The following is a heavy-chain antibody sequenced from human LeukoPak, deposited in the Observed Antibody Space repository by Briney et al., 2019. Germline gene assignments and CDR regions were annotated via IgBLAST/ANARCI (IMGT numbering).Heavy chain of an antibody. CDR3: ARCLGFLIGSSWYPDAFDI. CDR1: GYSISSGYF. CDR2: VYHVGTT. Sequence: SETLSLTCTVSGYSISSGYFWGWIRQPPGKGLEWIGVYHVGTTDYNPPLKSRVTISVGRSKNQMSLKLSSVTAADTAVYYCARCLGFLIGSSWYPDAFDIWGQGTMVTVSS. V-gene: IGHV4-38-2*02. J-gene: IGHJ3*02. D-gene: IGHD6-13*01.